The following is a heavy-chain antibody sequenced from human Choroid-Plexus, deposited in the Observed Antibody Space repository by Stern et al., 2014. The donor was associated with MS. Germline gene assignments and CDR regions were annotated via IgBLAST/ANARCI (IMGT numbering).Heavy chain of an antibody. J-gene: IGHJ5*02. CDR2: VSYDGSNK. Sequence: MQLVESGGGVVQPGRPLRLSCVASGFTFGSCAMHWDRQAPGKGLEWVAGVSYDGSNKYYADSVKGRFTISRDNSQNTLYMQMSSLRPEDTAVYYCAKDRQYLTYFFDHWGQGSLVTVSS. V-gene: IGHV3-30*18. CDR1: GFTFGSCA. D-gene: IGHD2/OR15-2a*01. CDR3: AKDRQYLTYFFDH.